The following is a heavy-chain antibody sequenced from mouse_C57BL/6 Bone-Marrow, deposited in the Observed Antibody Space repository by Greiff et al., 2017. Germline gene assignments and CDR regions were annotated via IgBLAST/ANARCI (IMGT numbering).Heavy chain of an antibody. Sequence: EVKLEESGGGLVQPGGSLKLSCAASGFTFSDYYMYWVRQTPEKRLEWVAYISNGGGSTYYPDTVKGRFTISRDNAKNTLYLQMSRLKSEDTAMYYCARQNYDGYYVDYWGQGTTLTVSS. CDR3: ARQNYDGYYVDY. CDR2: ISNGGGST. V-gene: IGHV5-12*01. CDR1: GFTFSDYY. J-gene: IGHJ2*01. D-gene: IGHD2-3*01.